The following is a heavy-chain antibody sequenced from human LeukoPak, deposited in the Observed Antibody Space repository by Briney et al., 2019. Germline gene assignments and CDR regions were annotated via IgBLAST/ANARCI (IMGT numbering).Heavy chain of an antibody. V-gene: IGHV3-48*04. CDR3: ARGATMIQTL. D-gene: IGHD3-22*01. CDR2: ISSSGSTI. J-gene: IGHJ4*02. CDR1: GFTLRSYT. Sequence: GGSLRLSCAASGFTLRSYTMNWVRQAPGKGLEWVSYISSSGSTIYYADSVKGRFTISRDNAKNSLYLQMNSLRAEDTAVYYCARGATMIQTLGGQGTLVTVSS.